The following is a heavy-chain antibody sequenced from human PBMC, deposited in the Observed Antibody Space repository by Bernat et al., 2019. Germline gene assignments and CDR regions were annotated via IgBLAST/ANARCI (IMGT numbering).Heavy chain of an antibody. V-gene: IGHV3-21*01. D-gene: IGHD2-15*01. CDR1: GFTFSSYS. CDR2: ISSSSSYI. Sequence: EVQLVESGGGLVKPGGSLRLSCAASGFTFSSYSMNWVRQAPGKGLEWVSSISSSSSYIYYADSVKGRFTISRDNAKNSLYLQMNSLRAEDTAVYYCARDSGRGHYYYGMDVWGQGTTVTVSS. CDR3: ARDSGRGHYYYGMDV. J-gene: IGHJ6*01.